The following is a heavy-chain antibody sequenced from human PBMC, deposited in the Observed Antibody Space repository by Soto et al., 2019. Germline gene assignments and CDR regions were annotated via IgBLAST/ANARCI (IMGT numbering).Heavy chain of an antibody. V-gene: IGHV3-23*01. Sequence: EVQLLESGGGLVQPGGSLRLACAASGFTFNRYGMSWVRQAPGKGLEWVSSISDSGGDTYYADSVKGRFTISRDNSKNMLYLQVNSLRAEDTAVYYCAKRVEYSSSTHYFDSWGQGTLVTVSS. J-gene: IGHJ4*02. CDR1: GFTFNRYG. CDR2: ISDSGGDT. CDR3: AKRVEYSSSTHYFDS. D-gene: IGHD6-6*01.